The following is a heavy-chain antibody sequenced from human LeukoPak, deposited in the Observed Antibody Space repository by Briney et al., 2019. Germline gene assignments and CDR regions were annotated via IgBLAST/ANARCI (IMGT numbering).Heavy chain of an antibody. CDR1: GFTFDDYA. D-gene: IGHD3-22*01. Sequence: GRSLRLSCAASGFTFDDYAMHWVRQAPGKGLEWVSGISCNSGSIGYADSVKGRFTISRDNAKNSLYLQMNSLRAEDTALYYCAKVGMIVYAFDIWGQGTMVTVSS. CDR3: AKVGMIVYAFDI. J-gene: IGHJ3*02. CDR2: ISCNSGSI. V-gene: IGHV3-9*01.